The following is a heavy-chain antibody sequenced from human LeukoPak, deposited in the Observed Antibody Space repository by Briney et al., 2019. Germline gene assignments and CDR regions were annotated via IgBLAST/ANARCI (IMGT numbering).Heavy chain of an antibody. D-gene: IGHD6-19*01. CDR3: ARDWGIEGRDIPMAGRSDYYFGLDV. V-gene: IGHV1-46*01. CDR2: INPSGGST. J-gene: IGHJ6*02. CDR1: GYTFTGYY. Sequence: GASVKVSCKASGYTFTGYYMHWVRQAPGQGLEWMGIINPSGGSTSYAQKFQGRVTMTRDASTSTVYMELSSLRFEDTAVYYCARDWGIEGRDIPMAGRSDYYFGLDVWGQGTTVIVSS.